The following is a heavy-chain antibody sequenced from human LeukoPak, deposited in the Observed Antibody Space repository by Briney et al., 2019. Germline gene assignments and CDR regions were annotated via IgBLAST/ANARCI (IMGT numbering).Heavy chain of an antibody. CDR2: ISSSSSYI. V-gene: IGHV3-21*01. CDR3: ARYLYDPFDY. Sequence: GGSLRLSCAASGFTFSRYSLNWVRQAPGKGLEWVSSISSSSSYIYYADSVKGRFTISRDNAKNSLYLQMNSLRAEGTAVYYCARYLYDPFDYWGQGTLVTVSS. J-gene: IGHJ4*02. D-gene: IGHD3-3*01. CDR1: GFTFSRYS.